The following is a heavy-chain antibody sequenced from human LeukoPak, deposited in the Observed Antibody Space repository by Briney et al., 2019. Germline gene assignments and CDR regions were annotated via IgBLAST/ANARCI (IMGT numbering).Heavy chain of an antibody. D-gene: IGHD1-7*01. CDR1: GFTFSGSA. V-gene: IGHV3-73*01. J-gene: IGHJ4*02. Sequence: GRSLRLSCAASGFTFSGSAMHWVRQASGKGLEWVGRIRSKTDSYATAYAASVKGRFTISRDDSKNTAYLQMNSLKTEDTAVYYCTVNWNYEVWGQGTLVTVSS. CDR3: TVNWNYEV. CDR2: IRSKTDSYAT.